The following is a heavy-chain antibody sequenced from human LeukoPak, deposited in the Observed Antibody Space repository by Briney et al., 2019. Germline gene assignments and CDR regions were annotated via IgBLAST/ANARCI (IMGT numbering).Heavy chain of an antibody. V-gene: IGHV4-61*02. Sequence: PSETLSLTCTVSGGSISSGNYYWSWIRQPAGKGLEWIGRIYSSGSTNYNPSLKSRVTISEDTSKNQFSLKLTSVTAADTAVYYCARRSLWFGELPHWGQGTLVTVSS. CDR2: IYSSGST. J-gene: IGHJ4*02. D-gene: IGHD3-10*01. CDR3: ARRSLWFGELPH. CDR1: GGSISSGNYY.